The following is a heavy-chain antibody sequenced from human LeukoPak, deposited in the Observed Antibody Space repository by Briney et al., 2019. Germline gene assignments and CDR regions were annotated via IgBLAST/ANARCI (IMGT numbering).Heavy chain of an antibody. J-gene: IGHJ6*03. V-gene: IGHV1-8*03. Sequence: GASVKVSCKASGYTFTSYDINWVRQATGQGLEWMGWMNPNSGNTGYAQKFKGRVTITRNTSISTTYMELSSLRSEDTAVYYCARGPLLGYCSSTSCYDYMDVWGKGTTVTVSS. CDR3: ARGPLLGYCSSTSCYDYMDV. CDR2: MNPNSGNT. CDR1: GYTFTSYD. D-gene: IGHD2-2*01.